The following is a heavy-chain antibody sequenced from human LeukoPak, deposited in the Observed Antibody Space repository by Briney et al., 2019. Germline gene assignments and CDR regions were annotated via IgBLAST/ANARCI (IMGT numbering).Heavy chain of an antibody. CDR3: ARAGGYSYGYCDY. D-gene: IGHD5-18*01. CDR2: ISYDESKK. Sequence: GGSLRLSCAASGFTFSSSAMHWVRQAPGKGLEWVALISYDESKKYYADSLKGRFTISRDNSKNTLYLQMNSLRAEDTAVYYCARAGGYSYGYCDYWGQGTLVTVSS. J-gene: IGHJ4*02. V-gene: IGHV3-30-3*01. CDR1: GFTFSSSA.